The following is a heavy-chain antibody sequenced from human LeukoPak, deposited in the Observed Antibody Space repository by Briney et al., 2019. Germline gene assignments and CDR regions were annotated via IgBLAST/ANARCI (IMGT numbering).Heavy chain of an antibody. Sequence: ASVKVSCKASGYTFTGYHIHWVRQAPGQGLEWMGWINANSGGTNYAQKFQGRVTMTRDTSISTAYMELSSRRSDDTAVYYCARGGGPGLGYWGQGTLVTASS. CDR3: ARGGGPGLGY. J-gene: IGHJ4*02. V-gene: IGHV1-2*02. CDR1: GYTFTGYH. CDR2: INANSGGT. D-gene: IGHD5/OR15-5a*01.